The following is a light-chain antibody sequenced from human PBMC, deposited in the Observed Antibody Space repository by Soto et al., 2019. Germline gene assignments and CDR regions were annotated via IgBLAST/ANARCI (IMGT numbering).Light chain of an antibody. CDR1: QSVSSSY. CDR2: GAS. J-gene: IGKJ4*01. CDR3: QQYGSSL. Sequence: TQSAGTLSITPGERATLSCRASQSVSSSYLAWYQQKPGQAPRLLIYGASSRATGIPDRLSGSGSGTDFTLTISRLEPEDFAVYYCQQYGSSLFGGGTKVDIK. V-gene: IGKV3-20*01.